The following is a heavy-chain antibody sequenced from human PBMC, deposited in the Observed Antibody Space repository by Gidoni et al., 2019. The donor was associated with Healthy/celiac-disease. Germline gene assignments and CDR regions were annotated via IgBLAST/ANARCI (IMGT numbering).Heavy chain of an antibody. D-gene: IGHD3-10*01. CDR2: SSGSGGST. CDR3: AKDQLWFGELNSAFDI. J-gene: IGHJ3*02. CDR1: GFTFSSYA. Sequence: EVQLLASGGGLVQPGGSLRLSCAASGFTFSSYAMSWVRQAPGKGLEWVSASSGSGGSTYYADSVKGRFTISRDNYKNTLYLQMNSLRAEDTAVYDCAKDQLWFGELNSAFDIWGQGTMVTVSS. V-gene: IGHV3-23*01.